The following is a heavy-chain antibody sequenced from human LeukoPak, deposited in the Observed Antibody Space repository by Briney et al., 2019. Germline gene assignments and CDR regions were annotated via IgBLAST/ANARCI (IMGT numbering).Heavy chain of an antibody. V-gene: IGHV1-69*04. D-gene: IGHD2-15*01. Sequence: GASVKVPCKASGGTFSSYAISWVRQAPGQGLEWMGRIIPILGIANYAQKFQGRVTITADKSTSTAYMELSSLRSEDTAVYYCARAVCSGGSCYLDYWGQGTLVTVSS. CDR3: ARAVCSGGSCYLDY. CDR1: GGTFSSYA. CDR2: IIPILGIA. J-gene: IGHJ4*02.